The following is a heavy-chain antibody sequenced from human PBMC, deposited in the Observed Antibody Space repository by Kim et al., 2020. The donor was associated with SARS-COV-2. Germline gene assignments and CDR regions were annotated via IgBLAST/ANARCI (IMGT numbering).Heavy chain of an antibody. CDR3: ARVSSWFDP. CDR2: GSP. J-gene: IGHJ5*02. Sequence: GSPNYNPSLKSRVTISVDTSKNQFSLKLSSVTAADTAVYYCARVSSWFDPWGQGTLVTVSS. V-gene: IGHV4-59*01.